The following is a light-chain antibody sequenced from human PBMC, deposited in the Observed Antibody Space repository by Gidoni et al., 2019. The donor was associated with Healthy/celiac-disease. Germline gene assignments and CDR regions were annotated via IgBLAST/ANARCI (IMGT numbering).Light chain of an antibody. V-gene: IGLV1-40*01. CDR1: SPNIGAGYD. CDR3: QSYDSSLSGYV. CDR2: GNS. J-gene: IGLJ1*01. Sequence: QSVLTQPPSVSVAPGQRVTISCTGSSPNIGAGYDVHWYQQLPGTAPKLLIYGNSNRPSGVPDRFSGSKSGTSASLAITVLQAEDEADYYCQSYDSSLSGYVFGTGTKVTVL.